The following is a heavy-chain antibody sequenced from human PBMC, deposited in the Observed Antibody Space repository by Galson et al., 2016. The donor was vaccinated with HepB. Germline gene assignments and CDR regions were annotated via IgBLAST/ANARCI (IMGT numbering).Heavy chain of an antibody. V-gene: IGHV3-23*01. CDR3: AKGHYYDSSGDAFDI. J-gene: IGHJ3*02. CDR1: GFTFTGYA. CDR2: ISASGGST. D-gene: IGHD3-22*01. Sequence: SLRLSCAASGFTFTGYAMTWVRQVPGKGLEWVSIISASGGSTHYADSVRGRFTISRDNSKNTLYLQMNSLRAEDTAVYYCAKGHYYDSSGDAFDIWGQGTMVTVSS.